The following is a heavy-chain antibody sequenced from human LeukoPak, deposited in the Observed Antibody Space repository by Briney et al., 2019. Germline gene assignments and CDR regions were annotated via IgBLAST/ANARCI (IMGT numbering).Heavy chain of an antibody. CDR1: GGSISSSSYY. D-gene: IGHD3-10*01. J-gene: IGHJ6*03. CDR2: IYYSGST. Sequence: SETLSLTCTVSGGSISSSSYYWGWIRQPPGKGLEWIESIYYSGSTYYNPSLKSRVTISVDTSKNQFSLKLSSVTAADTAVYYCARHLTDMVRGVIFYYYYYMDVWGKGTTVTVSS. CDR3: ARHLTDMVRGVIFYYYYYMDV. V-gene: IGHV4-39*01.